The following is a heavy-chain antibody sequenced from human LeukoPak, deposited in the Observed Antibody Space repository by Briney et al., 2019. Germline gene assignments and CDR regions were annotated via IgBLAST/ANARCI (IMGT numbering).Heavy chain of an antibody. J-gene: IGHJ4*02. CDR3: ARVGAIAVAGTGFDY. CDR2: INPNSGGT. CDR1: GYTFTGYY. V-gene: IGHV1-2*02. Sequence: ASVKVSCKASGYTFTGYYMHWVRQAPGQGLEWMGWINPNSGGTNYAQKFQGRVTMTRDTSISTAYMELSRLRSDDTAVYYCARVGAIAVAGTGFDYWGQATLVTVSS. D-gene: IGHD6-19*01.